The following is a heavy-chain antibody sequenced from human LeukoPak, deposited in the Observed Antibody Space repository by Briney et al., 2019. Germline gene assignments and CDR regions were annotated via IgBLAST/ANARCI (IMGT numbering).Heavy chain of an antibody. D-gene: IGHD4-11*01. CDR3: AKEMGDYIDYYYYSGVDV. Sequence: PGGSLRLSCAASGLIFTIFPMTWVRQAPGKGLERGSSISGSGDSAYYAGSVKGRFTISRDNSKNEVYMKMSSLKAKDTDIYYCAKEMGDYIDYYYYSGVDVWGHWTTVTVSS. J-gene: IGHJ6*02. V-gene: IGHV3-23*01. CDR2: ISGSGDSA. CDR1: GLIFTIFP.